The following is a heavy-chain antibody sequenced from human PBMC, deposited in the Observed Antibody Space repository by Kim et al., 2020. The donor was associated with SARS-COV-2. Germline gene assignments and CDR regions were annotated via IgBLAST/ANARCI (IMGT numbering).Heavy chain of an antibody. V-gene: IGHV4-59*08. D-gene: IGHD6-13*01. CDR2: MHYSGST. CDR1: GGSISGYY. Sequence: SETLSLTCTVSGGSISGYYWNWIRQPPGKGVEWVWYMHYSGSTSYCPSPKIRRTITVDTSTSNCSLHLTPVPAADAAADYYSTHQQRTMAFVDCVQCALV. CDR3: STHQQRTMAFVD. J-gene: IGHJ1*01.